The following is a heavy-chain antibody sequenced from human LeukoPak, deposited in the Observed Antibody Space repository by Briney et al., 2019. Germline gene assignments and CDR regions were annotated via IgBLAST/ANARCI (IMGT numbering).Heavy chain of an antibody. V-gene: IGHV3-23*01. Sequence: GGSLRLSCAASGFTFSSYAMSWVRQAPGKGLEWVSSIRGRDGRTYYAHSVKGRRTISRDNSEHTLYLHMNSLRREDTAVYDCARVQESEPDDYGDYFDYWGRGTLVTVSS. D-gene: IGHD4-17*01. CDR1: GFTFSSYA. CDR2: IRGRDGRT. J-gene: IGHJ4*02. CDR3: ARVQESEPDDYGDYFDY.